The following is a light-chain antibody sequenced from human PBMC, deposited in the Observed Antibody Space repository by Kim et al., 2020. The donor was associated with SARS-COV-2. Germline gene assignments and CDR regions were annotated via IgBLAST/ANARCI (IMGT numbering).Light chain of an antibody. J-gene: IGKJ4*01. CDR1: QGIRND. CDR2: SAS. CDR3: LQCNSYPLA. Sequence: EAVGERDTLACRARQGIRNDLNRYKKKTGKAAKCLIDSASTLQSGGLYRVSGSRSGIEFTRTISRLQPADFATYYCLQCNSYPLAFGGGTKVYIK. V-gene: IGKV1-17*01.